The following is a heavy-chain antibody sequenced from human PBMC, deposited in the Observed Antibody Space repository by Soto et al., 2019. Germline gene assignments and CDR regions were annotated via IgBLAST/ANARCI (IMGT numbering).Heavy chain of an antibody. CDR2: ISGSGGST. CDR3: AKGENDLGLTYGMDV. Sequence: EVQLLESGGGLVQPGGSLRLSCAASGFTFSSYAMSWVRQAPVKGLEWVSAISGSGGSTYYADSVKGRFTISRDNSKNPLYLQMNSLRAEDTAVYYCAKGENDLGLTYGMDVWGQGTTVTVSS. D-gene: IGHD3-3*01. CDR1: GFTFSSYA. J-gene: IGHJ6*02. V-gene: IGHV3-23*01.